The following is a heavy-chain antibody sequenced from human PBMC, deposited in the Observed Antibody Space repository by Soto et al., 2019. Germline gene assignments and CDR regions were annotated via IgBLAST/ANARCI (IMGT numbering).Heavy chain of an antibody. Sequence: GVSLRLSCAASGFTFSSYGMHCVRQAPGKGLEWVAVISYDGSNKYYADSVKGRFTISRDNSKNTLYLQMNSLRAEDTAVYYCAKGDRTRYYYDSSGPHWGQGTLVTVSS. V-gene: IGHV3-30*18. J-gene: IGHJ4*02. CDR2: ISYDGSNK. CDR1: GFTFSSYG. D-gene: IGHD3-22*01. CDR3: AKGDRTRYYYDSSGPH.